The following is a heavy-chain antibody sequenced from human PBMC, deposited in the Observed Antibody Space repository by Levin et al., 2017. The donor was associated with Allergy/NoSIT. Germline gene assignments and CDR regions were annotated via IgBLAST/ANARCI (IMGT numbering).Heavy chain of an antibody. Sequence: ASVKVSCEPSGYTFTAHYIHWVRQAPGQGLEWLGWMNPNSGGTNYAQKFRGRVTMTRDTSISPAYMELSSLKSDDTAVYYCARGQGSSMDVWGQGTTVTVSP. CDR2: MNPNSGGT. V-gene: IGHV1-2*02. CDR3: ARGQGSSMDV. J-gene: IGHJ6*01. CDR1: GYTFTAHY.